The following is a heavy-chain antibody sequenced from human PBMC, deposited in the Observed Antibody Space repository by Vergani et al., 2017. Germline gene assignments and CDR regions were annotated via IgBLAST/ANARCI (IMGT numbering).Heavy chain of an antibody. CDR3: AGIWRRPPTASPNWFDP. V-gene: IGHV4-34*01. CDR1: GGSFSGYY. D-gene: IGHD3-16*01. Sequence: QVQLQQWGAGLLKPSETLSLTCAVYGGSFSGYYWSWIRQPPGKGLEWIGEINHSGSTNYNPSLKSRVTISVDTSKNQFSLKLSSVTAADTAVYYCAGIWRRPPTASPNWFDPWGQGTLVTVSS. J-gene: IGHJ5*02. CDR2: INHSGST.